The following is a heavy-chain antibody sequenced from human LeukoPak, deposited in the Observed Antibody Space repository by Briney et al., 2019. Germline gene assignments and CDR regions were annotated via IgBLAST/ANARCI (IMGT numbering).Heavy chain of an antibody. V-gene: IGHV4-38-2*01. D-gene: IGHD5-18*01. CDR1: GYSISSGYY. CDR3: ARVGGYSYGNYYFNY. Sequence: SETLSLTCAVSGYSISSGYYWGWIRQPPGKGLDWIGSISHSGSTYYNPSLRSRVTISIDTSKNQFSLRLNSVTAADTAVYYCARVGGYSYGNYYFNYWGQGTLVTVSS. J-gene: IGHJ4*02. CDR2: ISHSGST.